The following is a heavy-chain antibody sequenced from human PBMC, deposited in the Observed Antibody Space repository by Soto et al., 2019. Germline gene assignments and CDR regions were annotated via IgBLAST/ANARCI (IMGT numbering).Heavy chain of an antibody. Sequence: EVQLVESGGGLVQPGGSLRLSCAASGFTFSSYWMSWVRQAPGKGLEWVANIKQDGSEKYYVDSVKDRFTISRDNAKNSLYLQMNSLRAEDTAVYYCARVGGTFRYYYGMDVWGQGTTVTVSS. V-gene: IGHV3-7*01. CDR2: IKQDGSEK. CDR1: GFTFSSYW. D-gene: IGHD1-26*01. CDR3: ARVGGTFRYYYGMDV. J-gene: IGHJ6*02.